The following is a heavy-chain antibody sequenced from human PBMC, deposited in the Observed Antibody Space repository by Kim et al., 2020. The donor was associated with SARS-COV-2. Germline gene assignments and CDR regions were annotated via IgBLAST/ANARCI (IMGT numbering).Heavy chain of an antibody. CDR3: VKKTRGWFDS. Sequence: GDLGYADSVKGRFTISRDNAQNSLYLQMNSLRPEDTALYYCVKKTRGWFDSWGQGTLVTVSS. J-gene: IGHJ5*01. CDR2: GDL. V-gene: IGHV3-9*01.